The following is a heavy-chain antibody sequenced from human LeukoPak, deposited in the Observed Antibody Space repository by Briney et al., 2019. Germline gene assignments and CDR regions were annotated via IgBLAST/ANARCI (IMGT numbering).Heavy chain of an antibody. CDR1: GYTFTIYY. CDR2: INASSGAS. CDR3: ARATNFYYYYGMDV. D-gene: IGHD1-26*01. V-gene: IGHV1-46*01. J-gene: IGHJ6*02. Sequence: ASVTLSCTPSGYTFTIYYLHWVRHRPGPGHELMGIINASSGASTYAQKFQGRVTMTRDTSTSTVYMELSSQRSEDTAVYYCARATNFYYYYGMDVWGQGTTVTASS.